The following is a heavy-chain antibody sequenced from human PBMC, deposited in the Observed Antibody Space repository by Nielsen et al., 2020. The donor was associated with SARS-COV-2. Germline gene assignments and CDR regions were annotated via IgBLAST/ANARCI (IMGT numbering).Heavy chain of an antibody. CDR2: IYYSGST. V-gene: IGHV4-31*02. D-gene: IGHD3-9*01. J-gene: IGHJ4*02. Sequence: VRQMPGKGLEWIGYIYYSGSTYYNPSLKSRVTISVDTSKNQFSLKLSSVTAADTAVYYCVRARLYYDILTGYQNGEFFDYWGQGTLVTVSS. CDR3: VRARLYYDILTGYQNGEFFDY.